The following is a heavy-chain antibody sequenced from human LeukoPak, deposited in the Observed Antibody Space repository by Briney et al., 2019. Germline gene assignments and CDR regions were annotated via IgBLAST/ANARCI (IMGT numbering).Heavy chain of an antibody. CDR2: ISVVDDNT. D-gene: IGHD6-6*01. V-gene: IGHV3-23*01. CDR1: GFTFNTYA. Sequence: GGPLRLSCAASGFTFNTYAMSWVRQTPGKGLEWVSTISVVDDNTYYADSVKGRFTLSRDNSKNTLYLQMNSLRAEDTALYYCTQGSSIYYFDYWGQGTLVTVSS. J-gene: IGHJ4*01. CDR3: TQGSSIYYFDY.